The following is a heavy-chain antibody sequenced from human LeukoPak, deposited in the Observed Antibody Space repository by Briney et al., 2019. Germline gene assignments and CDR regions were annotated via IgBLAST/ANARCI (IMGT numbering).Heavy chain of an antibody. V-gene: IGHV3-23*01. D-gene: IGHD3-10*02. CDR2: ISGSGGST. CDR3: AKCSGSYYNGDGMDV. Sequence: ETLSLTCAVYAGSFSGYYWSWIRQPPGKGLEWVSAISGSGGSTYYADSVKGRFTISRDNSKNTLYLQMNSLRAEDTAVYYCAKCSGSYYNGDGMDVWGQGTTVTVSS. CDR1: AGSFSGYY. J-gene: IGHJ6*02.